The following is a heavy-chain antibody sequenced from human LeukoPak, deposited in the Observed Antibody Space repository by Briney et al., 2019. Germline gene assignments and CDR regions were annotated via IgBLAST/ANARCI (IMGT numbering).Heavy chain of an antibody. J-gene: IGHJ6*03. V-gene: IGHV4-61*01. CDR1: GGSISSSSYY. CDR2: IYYSGST. D-gene: IGHD2-2*01. Sequence: SETLSLTCTVSGGSISSSSYYWSWIRQPPGKGPEWIGYIYYSGSTNYNPSLKSRVTISVDTSKNQFSLKLSSVTAADTAVYYCARDRVVPAAIGFYYYYYMDVWGKGTTVTISS. CDR3: ARDRVVPAAIGFYYYYYMDV.